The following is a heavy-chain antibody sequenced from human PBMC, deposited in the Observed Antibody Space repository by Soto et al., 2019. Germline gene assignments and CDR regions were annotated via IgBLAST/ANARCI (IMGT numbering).Heavy chain of an antibody. CDR3: ARAPTTVTILWQDY. CDR2: ISSSSSTI. J-gene: IGHJ4*02. V-gene: IGHV3-48*01. D-gene: IGHD4-4*01. CDR1: GFTFSSYS. Sequence: GGSLRLSCAASGFTFSSYSMNWVRQAPGKGLEWVSYISSSSSTIYYADSVKGRFTISRDNAKNSLYLQMNSLRAEDTAVYYCARAPTTVTILWQDYWGQGTLVTVSS.